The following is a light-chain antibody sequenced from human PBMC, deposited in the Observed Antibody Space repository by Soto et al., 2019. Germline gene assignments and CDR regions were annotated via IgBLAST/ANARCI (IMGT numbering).Light chain of an antibody. CDR2: DAS. J-gene: IGKJ3*01. V-gene: IGKV1-5*01. CDR3: QQYDGN. CDR1: QNINRW. Sequence: DIQMTQSPSTLAASVGDRVTITCRASQNINRWLAWYQQKPGKAPKVLIYDASSLESGVPPRFSGSGSGTEFTLTITSLQPDDFATYYCQQYDGNFGPGTKVDFK.